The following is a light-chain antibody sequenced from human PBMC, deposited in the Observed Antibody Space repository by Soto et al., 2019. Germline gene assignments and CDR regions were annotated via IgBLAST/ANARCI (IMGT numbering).Light chain of an antibody. V-gene: IGKV4-1*01. CDR3: QQYYSTLIT. CDR2: WAS. J-gene: IGKJ5*01. CDR1: QSVLYSSYNKSY. Sequence: DIALTQSPDSLALSLGERATMNCKSSQSVLYSSYNKSYLAWYQVKPGRPPKLLFSWASTRESGVPDRFSGSGSGPDFTLTISSLQAEDVAFYYCQQYYSTLITFGQGTRLEIK.